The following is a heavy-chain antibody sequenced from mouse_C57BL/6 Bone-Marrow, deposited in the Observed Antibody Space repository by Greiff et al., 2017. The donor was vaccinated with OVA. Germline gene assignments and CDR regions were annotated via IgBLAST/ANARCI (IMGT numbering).Heavy chain of an antibody. V-gene: IGHV5-4*03. CDR1: GFTFSSYA. J-gene: IGHJ1*03. Sequence: EVMLVESGGGLVKPGGSLKLSCAASGFTFSSYAMSWVRQTPEKRLEWVATISDGGSYTYYPDNVKGRFTISRDNAKNNLYLQMSHLKSEDTAMYYCASGPPLIYYLWCFDVWGTGTTVTVSS. CDR2: ISDGGSYT. D-gene: IGHD2-1*01. CDR3: ASGPPLIYYLWCFDV.